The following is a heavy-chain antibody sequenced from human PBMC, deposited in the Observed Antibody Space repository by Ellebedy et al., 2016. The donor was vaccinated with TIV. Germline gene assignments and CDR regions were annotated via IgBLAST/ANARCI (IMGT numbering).Heavy chain of an antibody. J-gene: IGHJ3*01. CDR1: GYTLTELS. CDR3: ATSPLYHSVPLSVTIYGMPIRSGAFDV. Sequence: AASVKVSCKVSGYTLTELSMYSVRQTPGEGLEWMGSFDPGDEETIYAQKFHGRVTLTEDTSTATAYMELSGLRSEDTAVYYCATSPLYHSVPLSVTIYGMPIRSGAFDVWGQGTIVTVSS. D-gene: IGHD3-10*01. CDR2: FDPGDEET. V-gene: IGHV1-24*01.